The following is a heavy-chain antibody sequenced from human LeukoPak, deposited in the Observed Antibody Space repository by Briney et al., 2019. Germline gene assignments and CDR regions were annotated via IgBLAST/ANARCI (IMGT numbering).Heavy chain of an antibody. V-gene: IGHV4-30-2*01. Sequence: SETLSLTCAVSGGSISSGSYSWSWIRQQPGKGLEWIGYIYHSGRTYYNPSLKSRVTISIDRSKNQFSLRPSSVTAAATAVYYGARGGGEEFGEYDVFDYWGQGTLVTVSS. CDR1: GGSISSGSYS. CDR2: IYHSGRT. D-gene: IGHD3-10*01. J-gene: IGHJ4*02. CDR3: ARGGGEEFGEYDVFDY.